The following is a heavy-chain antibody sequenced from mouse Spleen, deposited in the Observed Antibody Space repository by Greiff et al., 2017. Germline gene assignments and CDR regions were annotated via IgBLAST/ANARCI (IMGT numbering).Heavy chain of an antibody. CDR3: AREGVYYYGSPHAMDY. V-gene: IGHV1-18*01. Sequence: VQLKESGPELVKPGASVKIPCKASGYTFTDYNMDWVKQSHGKSLEWIGDINPNNGGTIYNQKFKGKATLTVDKSSSTAYMELRSLTSEDTAVYYCAREGVYYYGSPHAMDYWGQGTSVTVSS. CDR2: INPNNGGT. D-gene: IGHD1-1*01. J-gene: IGHJ4*01. CDR1: GYTFTDYN.